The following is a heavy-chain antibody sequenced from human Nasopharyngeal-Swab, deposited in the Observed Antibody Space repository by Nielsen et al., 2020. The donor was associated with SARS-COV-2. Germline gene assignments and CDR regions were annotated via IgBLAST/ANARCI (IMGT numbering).Heavy chain of an antibody. CDR2: IWYDGSNK. CDR1: GFTFSSYG. Sequence: GESLKIFCAASGFTFSSYGMHWVRQPPGKGLEWVAVIWYDGSNKYYADSVKGRFTISRDNPKNTLYLQMNSLRAEDTAVYYCARDRTVTTTVYFDYWGQGTLVTVSS. D-gene: IGHD4-17*01. CDR3: ARDRTVTTTVYFDY. V-gene: IGHV3-33*01. J-gene: IGHJ4*02.